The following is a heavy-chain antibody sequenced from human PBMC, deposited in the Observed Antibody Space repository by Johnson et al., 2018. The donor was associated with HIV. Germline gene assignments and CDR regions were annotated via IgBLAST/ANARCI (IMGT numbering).Heavy chain of an antibody. CDR2: ISSSGSTI. V-gene: IGHV3-11*04. D-gene: IGHD2-8*02. CDR1: GFTFSDYY. J-gene: IGHJ3*02. Sequence: VQLVESGGGLVKPGGSLRLSCAASGFTFSDYYMSWIRQAPGKGLEWVSYISSSGSTIYYADSVKGRFTISRDNAKNSLYLQMNSLRAEDTTVYYCAKGACDGGVCRYLRGAFDIWGQGTMVTVSS. CDR3: AKGACDGGVCRYLRGAFDI.